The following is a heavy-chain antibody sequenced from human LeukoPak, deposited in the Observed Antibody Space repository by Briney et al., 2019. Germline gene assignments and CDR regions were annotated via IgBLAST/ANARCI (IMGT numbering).Heavy chain of an antibody. CDR1: GASISSSNYY. V-gene: IGHV4-39*01. D-gene: IGHD2-2*02. Sequence: SETLSLTCTVAGASISSSNYYWGWIRQPPGKAPDWIGSIYYSGSTSYNPSLKSRATISVDTSRNQFSLKLSSVTAADTAIYYCARHGYCSSTSCYNRWFDPWGQGTLVTVSS. J-gene: IGHJ5*02. CDR2: IYYSGST. CDR3: ARHGYCSSTSCYNRWFDP.